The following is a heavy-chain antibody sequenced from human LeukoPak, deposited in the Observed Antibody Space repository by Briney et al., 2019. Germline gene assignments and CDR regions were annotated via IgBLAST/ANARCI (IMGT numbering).Heavy chain of an antibody. Sequence: ASVKVSCKASGYTFTSYGISWVRQAPGQGLEWMGWISAYNGNTNYAQKLQGRVTMTTDTSTSTAYMELRSLRSGDTAVYYCAISYSGIYCLEYWGQGTLVTVSS. J-gene: IGHJ4*02. CDR1: GYTFTSYG. CDR3: AISYSGIYCLEY. CDR2: ISAYNGNT. V-gene: IGHV1-18*01. D-gene: IGHD1-26*01.